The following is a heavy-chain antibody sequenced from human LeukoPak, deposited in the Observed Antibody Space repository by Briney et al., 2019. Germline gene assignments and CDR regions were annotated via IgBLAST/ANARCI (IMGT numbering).Heavy chain of an antibody. CDR2: ISYDGSNR. V-gene: IGHV3-30*18. CDR1: GFIFSSYG. J-gene: IGHJ4*02. Sequence: PGRSLRLSCAASGFIFSSYGMHWVRQAPGEGLEWVAAISYDGSNRYYADSVKGRFTISRDNSKNMLYLQMNSLRTEDTAVYYCANPETYYSASRGYSGDYWGQGTLVTVSS. CDR3: ANPETYYSASRGYSGDY. D-gene: IGHD3-22*01.